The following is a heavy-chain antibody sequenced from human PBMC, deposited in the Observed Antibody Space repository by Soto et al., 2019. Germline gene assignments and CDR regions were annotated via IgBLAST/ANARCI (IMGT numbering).Heavy chain of an antibody. CDR1: GYTFTSYY. J-gene: IGHJ3*02. D-gene: IGHD3-3*01. CDR3: ARGSSIFGVVYDAFDI. Sequence: ASVKVSCKASGYTFTSYYMHWVRQAPGQGLEWMGIINPSGGSTSYAQKFQGRVTMTRDTSMSTVYMELSSLRSEDTAVYYCARGSSIFGVVYDAFDIWGQGTMVTVSS. CDR2: INPSGGST. V-gene: IGHV1-46*01.